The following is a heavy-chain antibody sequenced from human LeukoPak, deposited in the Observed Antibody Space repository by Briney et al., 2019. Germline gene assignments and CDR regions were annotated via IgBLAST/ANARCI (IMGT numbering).Heavy chain of an antibody. V-gene: IGHV4-34*01. CDR1: GGSFSGYY. CDR2: INHSGST. J-gene: IGHJ4*02. Sequence: SETLSLTCAAYGGSFSGYYWSWIRLPPGKGLEWIGEINHSGSTNYNPSLKSRVTISVDTSKNQFSLKLSTVTAADTVVYYCARGPTTVTRAFDYWGERTLVTVS. CDR3: ARGPTTVTRAFDY. D-gene: IGHD4-17*01.